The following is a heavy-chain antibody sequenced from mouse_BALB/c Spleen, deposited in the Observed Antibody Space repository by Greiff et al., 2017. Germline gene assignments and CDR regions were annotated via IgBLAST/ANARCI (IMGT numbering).Heavy chain of an antibody. V-gene: IGHV5-17*02. CDR1: GFTFSSFG. CDR2: ISSGSSTI. CDR3: ARGGYNYAMDY. J-gene: IGHJ4*01. D-gene: IGHD3-1*01. Sequence: EVKVEESGGGLVQPGGSRKLSCAASGFTFSSFGMHWVRQAPEKGLEWVAYISSGSSTIYYADTVKGRFTISRDNPKNTLFLQMTSLRSEDTAMYYCARGGYNYAMDYWGQGTSVTVSS.